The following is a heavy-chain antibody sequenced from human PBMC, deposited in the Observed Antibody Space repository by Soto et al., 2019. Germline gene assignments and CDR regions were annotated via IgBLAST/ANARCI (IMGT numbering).Heavy chain of an antibody. D-gene: IGHD2-2*02. V-gene: IGHV1-69*13. CDR1: GGTFSSYA. J-gene: IGHJ6*02. CDR3: ARDQAIVVVPAAIPRSYYYGMDV. Sequence: SVKVYCKASGGTFSSYAISWVRQAPGQGLEWMGGIIPIFGTANYAQKFQGRVTITADESTSTAYMELSSLRSEDTAVYYCARDQAIVVVPAAIPRSYYYGMDVWGQGTTVTV. CDR2: IIPIFGTA.